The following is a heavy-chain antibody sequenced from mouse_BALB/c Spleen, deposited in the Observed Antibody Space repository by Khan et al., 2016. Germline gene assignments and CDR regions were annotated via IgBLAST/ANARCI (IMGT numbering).Heavy chain of an antibody. CDR1: GDSITRGY. D-gene: IGHD2-4*01. V-gene: IGHV3-8*02. CDR3: ARDYDDYAMDY. Sequence: EVQLQESGPSLVQPSQTLSLPCSVTGDSITRGYWNWIRKFPGNKLEYMGYISYSGSTYYNPSLKSRISITRDTSKNQYYLQLNSVTTEDTATYYCARDYDDYAMDYWGQGTSVTVSS. J-gene: IGHJ4*01. CDR2: ISYSGST.